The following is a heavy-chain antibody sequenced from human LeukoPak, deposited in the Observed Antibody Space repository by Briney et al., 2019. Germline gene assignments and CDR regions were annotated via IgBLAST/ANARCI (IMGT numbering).Heavy chain of an antibody. J-gene: IGHJ4*02. CDR3: ARGGGTGTTASDFDY. Sequence: SETLSLTCTVSGGSISSGGYYWSWIRQHPGKGLEWIGYIYYSGSTYYNPSLKSRVTISVDTSKNQFSLKLSSVTAADTAVYYCARGGGTGTTASDFDYWGQGTLVTVSS. CDR1: GGSISSGGYY. D-gene: IGHD1-7*01. CDR2: IYYSGST. V-gene: IGHV4-31*03.